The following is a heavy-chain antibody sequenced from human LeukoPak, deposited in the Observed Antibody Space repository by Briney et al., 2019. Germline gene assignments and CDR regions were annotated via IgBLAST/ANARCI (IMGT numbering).Heavy chain of an antibody. Sequence: ASVKVSCKASGYTFTSYDINWVRQATGQGLEWMGWINPNSGGTNYAQKFQGWVTMTRDTSISTACMELSRLRSDDTAVYYCARTGQQLGFYGMDVWGQGTTVTASS. J-gene: IGHJ6*02. CDR1: GYTFTSYD. V-gene: IGHV1-2*04. D-gene: IGHD6-13*01. CDR2: INPNSGGT. CDR3: ARTGQQLGFYGMDV.